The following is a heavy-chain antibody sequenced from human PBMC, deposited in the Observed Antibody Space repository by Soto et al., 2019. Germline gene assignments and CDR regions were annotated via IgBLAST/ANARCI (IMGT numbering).Heavy chain of an antibody. D-gene: IGHD3-3*01. Sequence: GGSLRLSCSACGFIFSTFGMFWVRQAPGQGLEYVSAIFYSGSGSYYADPVRGRFTVSRDNSKNMFYLQMSSLRVEDTALYFCVRGPSRGSSLFGPLDYWGQGTQVTV. V-gene: IGHV3-64D*06. CDR1: GFIFSTFG. J-gene: IGHJ4*02. CDR3: VRGPSRGSSLFGPLDY. CDR2: IFYSGSGS.